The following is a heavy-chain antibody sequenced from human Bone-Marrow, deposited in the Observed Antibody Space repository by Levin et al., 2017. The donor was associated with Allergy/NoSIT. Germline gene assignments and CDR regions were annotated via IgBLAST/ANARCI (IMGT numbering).Heavy chain of an antibody. V-gene: IGHV4-4*07. D-gene: IGHD1-26*01. CDR1: GGSFTNYY. CDR3: ARVGRYSGSYAIDY. CDR2: IYTSGST. J-gene: IGHJ4*02. Sequence: SETLSLTCTVSGGSFTNYYWNWIRQPAGKTLEWIGRIYTSGSTNYNPSLKSRLTMSVDTSKNQFSLRLNSITAADTAVYFCARVGRYSGSYAIDYWGQGILVTVSS.